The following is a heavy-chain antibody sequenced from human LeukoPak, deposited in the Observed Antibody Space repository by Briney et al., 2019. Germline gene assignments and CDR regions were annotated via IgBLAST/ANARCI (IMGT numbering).Heavy chain of an antibody. CDR2: INPNSGGT. Sequence: ASVKVSCKASGYTFTGYYMHWVRQAPGQGLEWMGRINPNSGGTNYAQKFQGRVTMTRDTSIRTAYMELSRLRSDDTAVYYCASRYCSSTSCRPNYYYYYMDVWGKGTTVTVSS. CDR3: ASRYCSSTSCRPNYYYYYMDV. D-gene: IGHD2-2*01. V-gene: IGHV1-2*06. CDR1: GYTFTGYY. J-gene: IGHJ6*03.